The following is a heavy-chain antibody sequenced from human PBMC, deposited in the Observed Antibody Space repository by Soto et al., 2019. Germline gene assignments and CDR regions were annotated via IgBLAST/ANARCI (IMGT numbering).Heavy chain of an antibody. J-gene: IGHJ4*02. V-gene: IGHV3-30*18. CDR2: ISYDGSNK. CDR3: ANSNGGWYGPGDY. D-gene: IGHD6-19*01. Sequence: QVQLVESGGGVVQPGRSLRLSCAASGFTFSSYGMHWVRQAPGKGLEWVAVISYDGSNKYYADSVKGRFTISRDNSKNTLYLQMNSLRAEDTAVYYGANSNGGWYGPGDYWGQGTLVTVSS. CDR1: GFTFSSYG.